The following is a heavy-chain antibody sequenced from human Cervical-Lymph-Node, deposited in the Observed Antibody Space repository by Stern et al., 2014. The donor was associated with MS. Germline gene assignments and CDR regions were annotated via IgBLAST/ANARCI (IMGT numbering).Heavy chain of an antibody. J-gene: IGHJ4*02. Sequence: QVQLVQSGAEVKKPGSSMKVSCKASGGTFSSDAIGWVRQAPGQGLEWMGRIIPIFETANYAQKFQGRVTITADQSTKTAYLELSSLTSGDTAMYFCASGTRSSWYFDFWGQGTLVTVST. CDR2: IIPIFETA. V-gene: IGHV1-69*18. CDR3: ASGTRSSWYFDF. D-gene: IGHD6-13*01. CDR1: GGTFSSDA.